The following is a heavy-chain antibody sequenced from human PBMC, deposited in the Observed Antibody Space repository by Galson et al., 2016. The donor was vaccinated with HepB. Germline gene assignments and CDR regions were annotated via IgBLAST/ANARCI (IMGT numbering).Heavy chain of an antibody. D-gene: IGHD3-10*01. CDR1: GFTFSSYW. Sequence: SLRLSCAASGFTFSSYWMNWVRQVPGKGLEWISYISSSSTTIYYADSVKGRFTISRDNGKNSLYLQVNSLRGEDTAVYYCARDRDLADALDVWGQGTMVTVSS. J-gene: IGHJ3*01. V-gene: IGHV3-48*01. CDR3: ARDRDLADALDV. CDR2: ISSSSTTI.